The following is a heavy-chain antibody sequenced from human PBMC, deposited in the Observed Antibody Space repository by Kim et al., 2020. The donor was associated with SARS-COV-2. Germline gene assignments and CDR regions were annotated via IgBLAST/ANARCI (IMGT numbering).Heavy chain of an antibody. CDR2: IYSGGST. D-gene: IGHD5-18*01. CDR3: ARDLGYSYGQFDY. V-gene: IGHV3-53*01. Sequence: GGSLRLSCAASDFIVSRNSMSWVRQAPGKGLEWVSVIYSGGSTYYADSVKGRFTISRDNSKNTLYLQMNSLRAEDTAVYYCARDLGYSYGQFDYWGQGNL. J-gene: IGHJ4*02. CDR1: DFIVSRNS.